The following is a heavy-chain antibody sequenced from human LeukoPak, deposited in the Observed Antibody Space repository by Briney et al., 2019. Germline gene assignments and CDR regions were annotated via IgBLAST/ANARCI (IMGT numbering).Heavy chain of an antibody. CDR3: ARRGESASYGDYRFDY. Sequence: QTGGSLRLSCAASGFTFSNYAMSWVRQAPGRGLEWVSATSGSSGLTYYADSVKGRFTISRDNSKNTLFLQMNSLRAEDTAVNYCARRGESASYGDYRFDYWGQGTLVTVSS. CDR2: TSGSSGLT. D-gene: IGHD4-17*01. CDR1: GFTFSNYA. V-gene: IGHV3-23*01. J-gene: IGHJ4*02.